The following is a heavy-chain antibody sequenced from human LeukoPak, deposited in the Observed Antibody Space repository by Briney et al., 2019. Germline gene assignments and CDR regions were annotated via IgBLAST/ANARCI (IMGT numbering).Heavy chain of an antibody. Sequence: GRSLRLSCAASGFTFSSYGMHWVRQAPGKGLEWVSGISWNSGSIGYADSVKGRFTISRDNAKNSLYLQMNSLRAEDTALYYCAKAYYGGAFDIWGQGTMVTVSS. CDR2: ISWNSGSI. CDR1: GFTFSSYG. J-gene: IGHJ3*02. D-gene: IGHD4-23*01. CDR3: AKAYYGGAFDI. V-gene: IGHV3-9*01.